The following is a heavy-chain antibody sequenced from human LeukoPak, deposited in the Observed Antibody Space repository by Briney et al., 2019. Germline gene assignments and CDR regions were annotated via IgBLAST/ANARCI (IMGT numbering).Heavy chain of an antibody. Sequence: SETLSLTCTVTGGSISSYYWSLIRQPPAKGLDWIGYISDSGSTKYNPSLKSRVTISGDTSKKQFSLKLSSVTAADTAVYYCARHIVVVSANRHDYYYYGLDVWGQGTTVTVSS. CDR3: ARHIVVVSANRHDYYYYGLDV. CDR1: GGSISSYY. V-gene: IGHV4-59*08. CDR2: ISDSGST. D-gene: IGHD2-2*01. J-gene: IGHJ6*02.